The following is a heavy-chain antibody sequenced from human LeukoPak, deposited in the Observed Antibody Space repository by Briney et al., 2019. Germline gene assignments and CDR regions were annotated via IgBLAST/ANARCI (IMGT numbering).Heavy chain of an antibody. CDR1: GFTVSSNY. Sequence: GGSLRLSCAASGFTVSSNYMSWVRQAPGKGLEWVSVIYSGGSTYYADSVKGRFTISRDNSKNTLYLQMNSLRAEDTAVYYCARERIPDYGSGSYYNVGAFDIWGQGTMVTVSS. V-gene: IGHV3-53*01. CDR3: ARERIPDYGSGSYYNVGAFDI. D-gene: IGHD3-10*01. CDR2: IYSGGST. J-gene: IGHJ3*02.